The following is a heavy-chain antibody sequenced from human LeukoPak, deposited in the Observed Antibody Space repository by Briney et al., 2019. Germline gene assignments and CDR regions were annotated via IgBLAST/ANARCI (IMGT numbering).Heavy chain of an antibody. CDR1: GGSISSSSYS. D-gene: IGHD3-22*01. V-gene: IGHV4-39*07. CDR2: IYYSGST. J-gene: IGHJ4*02. Sequence: SETLSLTCTVSGGSISSSSYSWGWIRQPPGKGLEWIGSIYYSGSTYYNPSLKSRVTISVDTSKNQFSLKLSSVTAADTAVYYCARITMIVVVDYWGQGTLVTVSS. CDR3: ARITMIVVVDY.